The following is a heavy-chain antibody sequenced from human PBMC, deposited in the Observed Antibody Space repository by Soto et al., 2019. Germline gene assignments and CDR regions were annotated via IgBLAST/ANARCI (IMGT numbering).Heavy chain of an antibody. V-gene: IGHV3-33*01. CDR2: IWYDGSNK. CDR1: GFTFTSYG. J-gene: IGHJ2*01. D-gene: IGHD1-26*01. Sequence: QVQLVESGGGVVQPGRSLRLSCAASGFTFTSYGMHWVRQAPGKGLEWVAVIWYDGSNKYYADSVKGRFTISRDNSENMLYLQVNSLRFEDTAVYFCASGGWELYWYFDLWGRGTLVTVSS. CDR3: ASGGWELYWYFDL.